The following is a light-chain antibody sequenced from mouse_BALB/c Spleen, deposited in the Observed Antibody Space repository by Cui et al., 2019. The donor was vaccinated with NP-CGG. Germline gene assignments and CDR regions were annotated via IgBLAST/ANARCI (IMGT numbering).Light chain of an antibody. Sequence: QAVVTQEYGLTTSLGETVTLTCRSSTGAVTTSNYANWVQEKPDHLFTGLIGGTNNRAPGVPARFSGSLIGDKAALTITGAQTEDEAIYFCALWYSNHWVFGGGTKLTVL. V-gene: IGLV1*01. J-gene: IGLJ1*01. CDR1: TGAVTTSNY. CDR3: ALWYSNHWV. CDR2: GTN.